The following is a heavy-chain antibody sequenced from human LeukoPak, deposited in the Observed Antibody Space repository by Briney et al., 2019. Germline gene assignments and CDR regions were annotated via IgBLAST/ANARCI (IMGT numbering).Heavy chain of an antibody. CDR2: IYYSGST. Sequence: SETLSLTCTVSDGSISSGDYYWSWIRQPPGKGLEWIGYIYYSGSTYYNPSLKSRVTISVDTSKNQFSLKLSSVTAADTAVYYCARELELQIDYWGQGTLVTVSS. CDR3: ARELELQIDY. CDR1: DGSISSGDYY. J-gene: IGHJ4*02. D-gene: IGHD1-7*01. V-gene: IGHV4-30-4*01.